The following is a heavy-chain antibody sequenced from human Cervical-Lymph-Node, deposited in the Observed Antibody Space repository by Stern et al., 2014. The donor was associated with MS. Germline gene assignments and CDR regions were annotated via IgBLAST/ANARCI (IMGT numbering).Heavy chain of an antibody. CDR1: GFTFSYHA. Sequence: VQLVESGGGVVQPGRSLRLSCAASGFTFSYHAMHWVRQAPGKGLGVALISYDGSDKNDADSVKGRFTISRDNSRNTLYLQMNSLRVDDTAVYYCARGGAVTTSDYYLDYWGQGILVTVSS. CDR3: ARGGAVTTSDYYLDY. V-gene: IGHV3-30*01. J-gene: IGHJ4*02. D-gene: IGHD4-17*01. CDR2: ISYDGSDK.